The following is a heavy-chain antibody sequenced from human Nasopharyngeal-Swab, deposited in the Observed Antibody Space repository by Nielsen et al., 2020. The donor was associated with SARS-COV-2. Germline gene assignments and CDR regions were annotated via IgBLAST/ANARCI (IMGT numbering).Heavy chain of an antibody. Sequence: IRQPPGKGLEWIGSIYYSGSTYYNPSLKSRVTRSVDTSKNQFSLKLSSVTAADTAVYYCASGEENNWFDPWGQGTLVTVSS. J-gene: IGHJ5*02. V-gene: IGHV4-39*07. CDR3: ASGEENNWFDP. CDR2: IYYSGST. D-gene: IGHD3-10*01.